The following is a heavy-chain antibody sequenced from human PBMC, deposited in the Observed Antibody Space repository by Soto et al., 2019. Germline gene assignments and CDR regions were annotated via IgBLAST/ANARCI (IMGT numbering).Heavy chain of an antibody. D-gene: IGHD4-4*01. Sequence: SETLSLTCAVSGGSISSGGYSWSWIRRPPGKGLEWIGYIYHSGSTYYNPSLKSRVTISVDRSKNQFSLKLNSVTAADTAVYYCARGDYSNLYFDYWGQGTLVTVSS. CDR3: ARGDYSNLYFDY. CDR1: GGSISSGGYS. J-gene: IGHJ4*02. CDR2: IYHSGST. V-gene: IGHV4-30-2*01.